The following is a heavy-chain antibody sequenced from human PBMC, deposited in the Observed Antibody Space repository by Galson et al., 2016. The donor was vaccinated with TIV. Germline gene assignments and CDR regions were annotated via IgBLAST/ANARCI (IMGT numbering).Heavy chain of an antibody. CDR1: GGSISDNSYY. D-gene: IGHD1-26*01. V-gene: IGHV4-39*07. CDR3: ARGTASGTYSGKDAFVV. CDR2: IQYSGST. Sequence: TLSLTCTVSGGSISDNSYYWGCIRQPPGKGLEWIGSIQYSGSTYYNPSLKSRVTISVDTSQNHFSLKLSSVTAADTACYYCARGTASGTYSGKDAFVVCGQGIMVTVSS. J-gene: IGHJ3*01.